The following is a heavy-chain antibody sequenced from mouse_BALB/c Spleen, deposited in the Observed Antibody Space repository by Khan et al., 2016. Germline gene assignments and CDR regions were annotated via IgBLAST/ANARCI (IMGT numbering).Heavy chain of an antibody. CDR1: GYTFSSYW. CDR2: ILPGSGST. Sequence: QVQLKESGAELMKPGASVKISCKATGYTFSSYWLEWVKERPGHGLEWIGEILPGSGSTNYHEKFKGKATFTAETSSNTAYMQLSSLTSEDSAVYYCARGVYWGQGTLVTVSA. CDR3: ARGVY. J-gene: IGHJ3*01. V-gene: IGHV1-9*01.